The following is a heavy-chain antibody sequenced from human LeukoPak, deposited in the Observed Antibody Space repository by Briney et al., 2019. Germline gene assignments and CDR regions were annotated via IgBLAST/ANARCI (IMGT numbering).Heavy chain of an antibody. J-gene: IGHJ4*02. CDR1: GYSISSGYY. CDR3: ASGEFYSFDY. Sequence: PSETLSLTCTVSGYSISSGYYWGWIRQPPGKGLEWIGTIYHSGSTYYNPSLKSRVTISVDTSKNQFSLKLSSVTAADTAVYYCASGEFYSFDYWGQGTLVTVSS. D-gene: IGHD3-10*01. CDR2: IYHSGST. V-gene: IGHV4-38-2*02.